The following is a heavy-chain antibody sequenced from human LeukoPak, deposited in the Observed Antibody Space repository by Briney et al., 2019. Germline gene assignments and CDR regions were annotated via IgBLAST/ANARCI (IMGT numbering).Heavy chain of an antibody. CDR1: GYSISSGYY. Sequence: SETLSLTCAVSGYSISSGYYWGWIRQPPGKGLEWFGSIYHSGSTYYNPSLKSRVTISVDTSKNQFSLKLSSVTAADTAVYYCARVVTTKQNWFDPWGQGTLVTVSS. D-gene: IGHD4-17*01. CDR3: ARVVTTKQNWFDP. CDR2: IYHSGST. V-gene: IGHV4-38-2*01. J-gene: IGHJ5*02.